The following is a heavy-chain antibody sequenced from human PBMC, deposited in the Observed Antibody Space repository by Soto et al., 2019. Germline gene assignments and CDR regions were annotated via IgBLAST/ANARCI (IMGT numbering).Heavy chain of an antibody. Sequence: GASVKVSCKGSGYTFTSYDINWVRQATGQGLEWMGWMNPNSGNTGYAQKFQGRVTMTEDTSTDTAYMELSSLRSEDTAVYYCATDIADGSGTGWDYWGQGTLVTVSS. J-gene: IGHJ4*02. CDR2: MNPNSGNT. CDR3: ATDIADGSGTGWDY. V-gene: IGHV1-8*01. D-gene: IGHD3-10*01. CDR1: GYTFTSYD.